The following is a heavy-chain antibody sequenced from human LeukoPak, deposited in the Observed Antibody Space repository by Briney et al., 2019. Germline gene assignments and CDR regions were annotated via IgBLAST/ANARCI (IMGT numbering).Heavy chain of an antibody. CDR1: GGSFSGYY. CDR2: IYYSGST. Sequence: SETLSLTCAVYGGSFSGYYWSWIRQPPGKGLEWIGYIYYSGSTNYNPSLKSRVTISVDTSKNQFSLKLSSVTAADTAVYYCAGYCSSTSCYYGMDVWGQGTTVTVSS. V-gene: IGHV4-59*01. CDR3: AGYCSSTSCYYGMDV. D-gene: IGHD2-2*01. J-gene: IGHJ6*02.